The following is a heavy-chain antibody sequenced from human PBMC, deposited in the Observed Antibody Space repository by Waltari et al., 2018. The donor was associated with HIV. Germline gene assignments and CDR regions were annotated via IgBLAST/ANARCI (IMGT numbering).Heavy chain of an antibody. Sequence: EVQLVASGGGLVQPGRSLRLSCAASGFTFDDYPMHWVRQSPGKGLEWVSGISWNSGITDYGDSVKGRFTISRDNAKNSLYLQMNSLTVEDTAFYYCAKGGSHLTIFEAWFDSWGQGTLVTVSS. D-gene: IGHD3-3*01. J-gene: IGHJ5*01. CDR2: ISWNSGIT. CDR1: GFTFDDYP. CDR3: AKGGSHLTIFEAWFDS. V-gene: IGHV3-9*01.